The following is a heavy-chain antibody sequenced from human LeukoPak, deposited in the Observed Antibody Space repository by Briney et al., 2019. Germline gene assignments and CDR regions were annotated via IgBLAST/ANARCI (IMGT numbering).Heavy chain of an antibody. Sequence: ASVKVSCKVSGYTPTELSMHWVRQAPGKGLEWMGGFDPEDGETIYAQKFQGRVTMTEDTSTDTAYMELSSLRSEDTAVYYCATGMGPDYYDSSGDGGYWGQGTLVTVSS. CDR2: FDPEDGET. J-gene: IGHJ4*02. CDR1: GYTPTELS. V-gene: IGHV1-24*01. CDR3: ATGMGPDYYDSSGDGGY. D-gene: IGHD3-22*01.